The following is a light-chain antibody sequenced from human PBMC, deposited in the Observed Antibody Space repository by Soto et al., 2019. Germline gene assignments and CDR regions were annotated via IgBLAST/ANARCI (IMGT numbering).Light chain of an antibody. CDR1: QNINWD. CDR2: EAA. CDR3: QQYNTYWT. J-gene: IGKJ1*01. V-gene: IGKV1-5*03. Sequence: DIQMTQSPSTLSASVGDRVTITSRTSQNINWDLSWYQQKPRKAPKLLISEAASLPRGVPSRFSGSRSGTEFTLTISSLKPDDFATYYCQQYNTYWTFGQGTKVDIK.